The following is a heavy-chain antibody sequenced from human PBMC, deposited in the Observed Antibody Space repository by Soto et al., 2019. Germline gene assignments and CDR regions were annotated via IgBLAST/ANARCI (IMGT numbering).Heavy chain of an antibody. V-gene: IGHV3-23*05. CDR3: TKRPMCAGDCWYFDD. CDR2: IDDGNSA. CDR1: GFNFRTYA. Sequence: EVRLLESGGGSEQPGGSLRLSCAASGFNFRTYAMYWVRQTPGKGLEWVSAIDDGNSAYYADSVKGRFIISRDNSRNTLYLQMDGLRVEDTAIYFCTKRPMCAGDCWYFDDWGQGILVTVSS. J-gene: IGHJ4*02. D-gene: IGHD2-21*02.